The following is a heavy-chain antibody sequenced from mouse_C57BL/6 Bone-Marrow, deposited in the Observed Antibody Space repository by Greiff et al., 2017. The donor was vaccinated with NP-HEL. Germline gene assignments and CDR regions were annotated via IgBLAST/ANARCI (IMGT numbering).Heavy chain of an antibody. D-gene: IGHD1-1*01. CDR2: IYPGSGST. Sequence: QVQLQQPGAELVKPGASVKMSCKASGYTFTSYWITWVKQRPGQGLEWIGDIYPGSGSTNYNEKFKSKATLTVDTSSSTAYMQLSSLTSEDSAVYYCARWGDFPYDYGSSYWWYFDVWGTGTTVTVSS. CDR1: GYTFTSYW. CDR3: ARWGDFPYDYGSSYWWYFDV. V-gene: IGHV1-55*01. J-gene: IGHJ1*03.